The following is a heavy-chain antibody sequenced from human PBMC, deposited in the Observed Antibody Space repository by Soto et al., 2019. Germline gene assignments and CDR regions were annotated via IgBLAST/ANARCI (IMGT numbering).Heavy chain of an antibody. CDR3: ARYEQLVSFYYYDMDV. CDR1: GYSFTSYW. D-gene: IGHD6-6*01. CDR2: IYPGDSDT. J-gene: IGHJ6*02. V-gene: IGHV5-51*01. Sequence: PGESLKISCEGSGYSFTSYWIGWVRQMPGKGLEWMGIIYPGDSDTRYSPSFQGQVTISADKSISTAYLQWSSLKASDTAIYYCARYEQLVSFYYYDMDVWGQGXTVTVSS.